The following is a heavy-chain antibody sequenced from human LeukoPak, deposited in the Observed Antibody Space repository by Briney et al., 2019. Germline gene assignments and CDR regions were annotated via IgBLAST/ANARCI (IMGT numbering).Heavy chain of an antibody. V-gene: IGHV3-30*02. J-gene: IGHJ4*02. CDR3: AKDSMVYRSSTSCYPDY. Sequence: GGSLRLSCAASGFTFSSYGMHWVRQAPGKGLEWVAFIRYDGSNKYYAGSVKGRFTIFRDNSKNTLYLQMNSLRAEDTAVYYCAKDSMVYRSSTSCYPDYWGQGTLVAVSS. D-gene: IGHD2-2*01. CDR2: IRYDGSNK. CDR1: GFTFSSYG.